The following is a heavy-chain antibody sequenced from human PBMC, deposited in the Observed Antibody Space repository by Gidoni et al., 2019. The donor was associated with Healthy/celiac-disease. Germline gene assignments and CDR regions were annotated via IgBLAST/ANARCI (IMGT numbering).Heavy chain of an antibody. Sequence: EVQLVESGGGLVKPGGSLRLSCAASGFTFSSYRMNWVRQAPGKGLEWVSSISSSSSYIYYADSVKGRFTISRDNAKNSLYLQMNSLRAEDTAVYYCARADYITMIVVDGPFDYWGQGTLVTVSS. J-gene: IGHJ4*02. V-gene: IGHV3-21*01. CDR1: GFTFSSYR. D-gene: IGHD3-22*01. CDR2: ISSSSSYI. CDR3: ARADYITMIVVDGPFDY.